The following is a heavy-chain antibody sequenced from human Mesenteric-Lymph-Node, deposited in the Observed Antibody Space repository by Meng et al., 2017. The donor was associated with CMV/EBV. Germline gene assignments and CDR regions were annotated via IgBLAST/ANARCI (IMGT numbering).Heavy chain of an antibody. J-gene: IGHJ6*02. CDR1: GFTFSSYW. CDR3: ARISGYSSSSLYYYYGMDV. D-gene: IGHD6-6*01. CDR2: IKQDGSEK. V-gene: IGHV3-7*01. Sequence: GGSLRLSCAASGFTFSSYWMTWVRQAPGKGLEWVANIKQDGSEKYYVDSVKGRFTISRDNAKNSLYLQMNSLRAEDTAVYYCARISGYSSSSLYYYYGMDVWGQGTTVTVSS.